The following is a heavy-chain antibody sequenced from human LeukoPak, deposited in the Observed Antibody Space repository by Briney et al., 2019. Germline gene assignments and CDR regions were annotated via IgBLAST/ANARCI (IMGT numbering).Heavy chain of an antibody. J-gene: IGHJ6*03. CDR1: GYTFTSYA. CDR3: ARSPLGYCSSTSCPFWYYYYYMDV. V-gene: IGHV1-3*03. CDR2: INAGDGNT. D-gene: IGHD2-2*01. Sequence: ASVKVSCKASGYTFTSYAMHWVRQAPGQRLEWMGWINAGDGNTKYSQEFQGRVTITRDTSASTAYMELSSLRSEDMAVYYCARSPLGYCSSTSCPFWYYYYYMDVWGKGTTVTVSS.